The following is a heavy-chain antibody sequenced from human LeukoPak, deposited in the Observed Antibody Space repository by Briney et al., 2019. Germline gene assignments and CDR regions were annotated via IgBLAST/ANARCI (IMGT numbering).Heavy chain of an antibody. J-gene: IGHJ4*02. V-gene: IGHV3-23*01. Sequence: PGGSLRLSCAASGFIFSTYGMTWFRQAPGRGLEWVSGISGSGLNTYYADSVKSRFTSSRDNSKNMLYLQMNSLRAEDTAVYYCAKGGGYGSGTYSEDWGQGILVTVSS. CDR3: AKGGGYGSGTYSED. D-gene: IGHD3-10*01. CDR1: GFIFSTYG. CDR2: ISGSGLNT.